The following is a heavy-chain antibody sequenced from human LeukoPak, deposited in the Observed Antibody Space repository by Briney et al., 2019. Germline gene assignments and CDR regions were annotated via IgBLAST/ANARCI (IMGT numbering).Heavy chain of an antibody. Sequence: PGGSLRLSCAASGFTFSSYAMSWVRQAPGKGLEWVSAISGSGGSTYYADSVEGRFTISRDNSKNTLYLQMNSLRAEDTAVYYCAKDWGRITMIVVVPMFDYWGQGTLVTVSS. CDR3: AKDWGRITMIVVVPMFDY. J-gene: IGHJ4*02. D-gene: IGHD3-22*01. CDR1: GFTFSSYA. V-gene: IGHV3-23*01. CDR2: ISGSGGST.